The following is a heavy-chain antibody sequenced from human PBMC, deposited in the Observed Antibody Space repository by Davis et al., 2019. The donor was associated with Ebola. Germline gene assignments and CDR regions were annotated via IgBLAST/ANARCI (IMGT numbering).Heavy chain of an antibody. CDR1: GFTFSTYG. CDR2: ISYDGSNK. V-gene: IGHV3-30*03. Sequence: SLKISCAASGFTFSTYGMHWVRQAPGKGLEWVAVISYDGSNKYYADSVKGRFTISRDNSKNTLYLQMNSLKTEDTAVYYCTRPGFSGYDSDYWGQGTLVTVSS. D-gene: IGHD5-12*01. CDR3: TRPGFSGYDSDY. J-gene: IGHJ4*02.